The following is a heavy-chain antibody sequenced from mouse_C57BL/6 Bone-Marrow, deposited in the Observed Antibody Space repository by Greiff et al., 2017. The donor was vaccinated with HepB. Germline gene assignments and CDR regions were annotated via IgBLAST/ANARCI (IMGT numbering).Heavy chain of an antibody. CDR3: ARDDYGSSYDY. Sequence: EVQVVESAGGLVKPGGSLKLSCAASGFTFSSYAMSWVRQTPEKRLEWVATISDGGSYTYYPDNVKGRFTISRDNAKNNLYLQMSHLKSEDTAMYYCARDDYGSSYDYWGQGTTLTVSS. J-gene: IGHJ2*01. D-gene: IGHD1-1*01. CDR1: GFTFSSYA. V-gene: IGHV5-4*01. CDR2: ISDGGSYT.